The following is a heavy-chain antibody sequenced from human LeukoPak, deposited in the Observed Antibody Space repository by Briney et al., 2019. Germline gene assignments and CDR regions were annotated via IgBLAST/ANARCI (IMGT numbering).Heavy chain of an antibody. CDR2: IWYDGSNK. D-gene: IGHD1-26*01. J-gene: IGHJ3*02. Sequence: GGSLRLSCVASGFTFSTYAMSWVRQAPGKGLEWVAVIWYDGSNKYYADSVKGRFTISRDNSKNTLYLQMNSLRAEDTAVYYCARKYSGSYSDAFDIWGQGTMVTVSS. CDR3: ARKYSGSYSDAFDI. V-gene: IGHV3-33*08. CDR1: GFTFSTYA.